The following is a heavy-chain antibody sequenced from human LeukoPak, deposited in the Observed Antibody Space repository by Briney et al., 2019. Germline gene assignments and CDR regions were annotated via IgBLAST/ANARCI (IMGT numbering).Heavy chain of an antibody. D-gene: IGHD3-22*01. CDR1: GFTVSSNY. CDR3: AKEYYSDGSGYYYLYFDY. Sequence: GGSLRLSCAASGFTVSSNYMSWVRQAPGKGLEWVSVIYSGGSTYYADSVKGRFTISRDNSKNTLYLQMNSLRAEDTAVYYCAKEYYSDGSGYYYLYFDYWGQGTLVTVSS. CDR2: IYSGGST. J-gene: IGHJ4*02. V-gene: IGHV3-53*01.